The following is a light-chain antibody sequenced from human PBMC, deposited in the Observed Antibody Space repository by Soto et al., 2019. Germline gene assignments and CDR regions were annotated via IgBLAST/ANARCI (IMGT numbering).Light chain of an antibody. J-gene: IGKJ1*01. CDR2: GAS. Sequence: EIVMTQSPATLSVSPGERATLSCRASQSVSSNLAWYQQKAGQAPRLLIYGASTRATGIPVRFSGSGSGTEFTLTISSLQSEDFVVYYCQQYNNWPRTFGQGTKVEIK. CDR3: QQYNNWPRT. CDR1: QSVSSN. V-gene: IGKV3-15*01.